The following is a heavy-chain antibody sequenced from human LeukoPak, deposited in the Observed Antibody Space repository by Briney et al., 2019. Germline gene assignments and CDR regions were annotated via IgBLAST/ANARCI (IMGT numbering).Heavy chain of an antibody. V-gene: IGHV4-4*09. Sequence: SETLSLTCTVSGGSISGYYWSWIRQPAGKGLEGIGHIYTSGSTIYNPSLKSRVTISVDTSKNQFSLKLSSVTAADTAVYYCASFSWGSGSYNQEAIWSWFDPWGQGTLVIVSS. CDR3: ASFSWGSGSYNQEAIWSWFDP. D-gene: IGHD3-10*01. CDR2: IYTSGST. J-gene: IGHJ5*02. CDR1: GGSISGYY.